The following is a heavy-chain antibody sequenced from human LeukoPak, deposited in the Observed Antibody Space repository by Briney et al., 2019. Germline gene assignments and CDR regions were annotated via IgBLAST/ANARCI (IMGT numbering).Heavy chain of an antibody. CDR3: ARHGSWSFDY. CDR1: GFSFDDYD. D-gene: IGHD6-13*01. Sequence: PGGSLRLSCAASGFSFDDYDMSWVRQAPGEGLQWVSTISGSGENTRYADSVKGRFTISRDNSKNTLYLHMNSLRAEDTAVYYCARHGSWSFDYWGQGTLLTVSA. V-gene: IGHV3-23*01. CDR2: ISGSGENT. J-gene: IGHJ4*02.